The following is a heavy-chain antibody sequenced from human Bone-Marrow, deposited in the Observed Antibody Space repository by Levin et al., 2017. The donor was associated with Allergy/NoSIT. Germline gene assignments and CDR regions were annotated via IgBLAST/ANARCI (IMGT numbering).Heavy chain of an antibody. D-gene: IGHD1-26*01. J-gene: IGHJ4*02. CDR2: ISWKSGII. CDR3: VKDKWEKISAYYFDY. V-gene: IGHV3-9*01. CDR1: GFTFNDYA. Sequence: PGGSLRLSCAASGFTFNDYAMHWVRQVPGKGLEWVSGISWKSGIIGYADSVKGRFTISRDNAKNSLYLQMNSLRAEDTALYYCVKDKWEKISAYYFDYWGQGTLVTVSS.